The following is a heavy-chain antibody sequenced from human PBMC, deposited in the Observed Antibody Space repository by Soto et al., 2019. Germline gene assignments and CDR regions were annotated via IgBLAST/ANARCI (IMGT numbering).Heavy chain of an antibody. CDR3: ARVEAPFGESLH. D-gene: IGHD3-10*01. J-gene: IGHJ4*02. CDR1: GYTFSSYT. CDR2: ISPDDGNT. Sequence: ASVKVSCKTSGYTFSSYTIAWVRQAPGQGLEWLGWISPDDGNTEYEQKFQGRVTMTADTLTNNAYMELRSLKYDDTAVYYCARVEAPFGESLHWGQGTPVTVSS. V-gene: IGHV1-18*01.